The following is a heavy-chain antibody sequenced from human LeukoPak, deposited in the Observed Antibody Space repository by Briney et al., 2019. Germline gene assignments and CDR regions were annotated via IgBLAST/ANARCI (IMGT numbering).Heavy chain of an antibody. CDR3: SRPKTEHYHYHNDR. D-gene: IGHD1-14*01. CDR1: GGSFSGYY. CDR2: INHSGST. Sequence: PSETLSLTCAVYGGSFSGYYWSWIRQPPGKGLEWIGEINHSGSTNYNPSLKSRVTISVDTSKNQFSLKLTSVTAADTAVYYCSRPKTEHYHYHNDRLGKG. J-gene: IGHJ6*03. V-gene: IGHV4-34*01.